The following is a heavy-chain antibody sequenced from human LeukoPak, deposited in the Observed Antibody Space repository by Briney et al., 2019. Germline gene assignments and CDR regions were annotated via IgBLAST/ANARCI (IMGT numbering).Heavy chain of an antibody. V-gene: IGHV4-59*08. Sequence: PSETLSLTCTVSGGSITSHFWSWIRQPPGKGLEWIGYISYSGSTNYNSSLKSRVTISVDTSKNQFSLKLSSVTAADTAVYYCARGPSWSDTRRFDYWGQGTLVTVSS. CDR2: ISYSGST. CDR1: GGSITSHF. CDR3: ARGPSWSDTRRFDY. D-gene: IGHD6-13*01. J-gene: IGHJ4*02.